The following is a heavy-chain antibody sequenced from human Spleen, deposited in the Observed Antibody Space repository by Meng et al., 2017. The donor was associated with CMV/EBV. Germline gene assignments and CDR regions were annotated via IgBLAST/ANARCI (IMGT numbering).Heavy chain of an antibody. CDR2: IHVDGRGI. V-gene: IGHV3-74*02. CDR1: GYTFTGYY. J-gene: IGHJ4*02. CDR3: ARGLEENLGWEMGY. Sequence: GQLVQSGAEVEKPGASMKVSCKASGYTFTGYYIHWVRQAPGQGLEWVSRIHVDGRGISYADSVKGRFTISKDDARNSLHLQMNSLRVEDTAVYYCARGLEENLGWEMGYWGQGTLVTVSS. D-gene: IGHD1-26*01.